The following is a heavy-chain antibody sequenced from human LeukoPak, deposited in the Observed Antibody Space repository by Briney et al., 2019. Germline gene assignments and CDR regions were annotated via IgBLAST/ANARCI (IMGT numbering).Heavy chain of an antibody. J-gene: IGHJ4*02. Sequence: GGSLRLSCAASGFDFDDYAMQWVRQAPGKGLEWVSGISWNSNTKGYADSVKGRFTISRDSAKHSLYLQMDSLRPEDTALYYCAKDIVGSAMTGIDYWGQGTPVTVSS. CDR3: AKDIVGSAMTGIDY. V-gene: IGHV3-9*01. D-gene: IGHD1-1*01. CDR1: GFDFDDYA. CDR2: ISWNSNTK.